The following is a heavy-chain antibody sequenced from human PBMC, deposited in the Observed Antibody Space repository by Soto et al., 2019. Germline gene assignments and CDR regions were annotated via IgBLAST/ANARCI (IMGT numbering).Heavy chain of an antibody. D-gene: IGHD5-12*01. CDR3: ARVSDIVATMEVFDY. V-gene: IGHV4-34*01. Sequence: SETLSLTCAVYGGSFSGYYWSWIRQPPGKGLEWIGEINHSGSTNYNPSLKSRVTISVDTSKNQFSLKLSSVTAADTAVYYCARVSDIVATMEVFDYWGQGTLVTVS. J-gene: IGHJ4*02. CDR2: INHSGST. CDR1: GGSFSGYY.